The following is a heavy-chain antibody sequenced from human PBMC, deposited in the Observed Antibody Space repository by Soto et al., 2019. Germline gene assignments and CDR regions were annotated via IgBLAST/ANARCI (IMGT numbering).Heavy chain of an antibody. D-gene: IGHD2-2*01. CDR2: ISGSGGST. CDR1: GFTFSSYA. Sequence: GGSLRLSCAASGFTFSSYAMSWVRQAPGKGLEWVSAISGSGGSTYYADSVKGRFTISRDNSKNTLYLQMNSLRAEDTAVYYCVKTGCSSTSCYTIPFDYWGQGTLVTVSS. J-gene: IGHJ4*02. CDR3: VKTGCSSTSCYTIPFDY. V-gene: IGHV3-23*01.